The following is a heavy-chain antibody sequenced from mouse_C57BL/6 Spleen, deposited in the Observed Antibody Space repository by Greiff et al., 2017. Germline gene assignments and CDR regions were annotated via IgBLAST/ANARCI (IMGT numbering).Heavy chain of an antibody. CDR1: GFTFSSYT. CDR2: ISGGGGNT. V-gene: IGHV5-9*01. Sequence: EVKVVESGGGLVKPGGSLKLSCAASGFTFSSYTMSWVRQTPEKRLEWVATISGGGGNTYYPDSVKGRFTISRDNAKNTLYLQMSSLRSEDTALYYCARHGGGTPAYWGQGTLVTVSA. CDR3: ARHGGGTPAY. J-gene: IGHJ3*01. D-gene: IGHD4-1*01.